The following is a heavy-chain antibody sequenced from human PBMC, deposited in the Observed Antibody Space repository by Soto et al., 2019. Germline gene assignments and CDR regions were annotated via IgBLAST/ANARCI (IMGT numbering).Heavy chain of an antibody. CDR2: IYSGGST. J-gene: IGHJ4*02. Sequence: GGSLRLSCAASGFTVSSNYMSWVRQAPGKGLEWVSVIYSGGSTYYADSVKGRFTISRDNSKNTLYLQMNSLRAEDTAVYYCARNHRDTAMVLAFDYWGQGTLVTVSS. CDR3: ARNHRDTAMVLAFDY. V-gene: IGHV3-53*01. CDR1: GFTVSSNY. D-gene: IGHD5-18*01.